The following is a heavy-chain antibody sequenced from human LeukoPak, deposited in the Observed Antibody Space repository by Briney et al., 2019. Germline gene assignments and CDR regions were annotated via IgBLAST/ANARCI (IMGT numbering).Heavy chain of an antibody. D-gene: IGHD2-2*01. Sequence: ASVMVSCKASGYTFTGYYMHWVRQAPGQGLEWMGWINPNSGGTNYAQKFQGRVTMTRDTSISTAYMELSRLRSDDTAVYYCARGGDIVVVPAALEVWGQGTTVTVSS. J-gene: IGHJ6*02. CDR1: GYTFTGYY. CDR3: ARGGDIVVVPAALEV. CDR2: INPNSGGT. V-gene: IGHV1-2*02.